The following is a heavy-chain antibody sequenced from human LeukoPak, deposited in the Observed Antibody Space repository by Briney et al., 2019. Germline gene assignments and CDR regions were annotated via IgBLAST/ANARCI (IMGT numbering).Heavy chain of an antibody. CDR2: INHSGST. Sequence: KPSETLSLTCAVYGGSFSGYYWSWIRQPPGKGLEWIGEINHSGSTNYNPSLKSRVTMSVDTSKNQFSLKLSSVTAADTAVYYCARVGVGADFDYWGQGTLVTVSS. D-gene: IGHD1-26*01. CDR1: GGSFSGYY. CDR3: ARVGVGADFDY. V-gene: IGHV4-34*01. J-gene: IGHJ4*02.